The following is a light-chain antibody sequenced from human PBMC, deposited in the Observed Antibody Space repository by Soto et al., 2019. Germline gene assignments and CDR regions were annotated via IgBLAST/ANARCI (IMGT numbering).Light chain of an antibody. CDR1: QSVSSSY. V-gene: IGKV3-20*01. CDR3: QQYSDAPHT. Sequence: EIVLTQSPGTLSLSPGERATLSCRASQSVSSSYLAWYQQKPGQAPRLLIYGASSRATGIPDRFSGSGSGTDFTLTISRLEPEDFAVYYCQQYSDAPHTFGLGTKVDIK. J-gene: IGKJ2*01. CDR2: GAS.